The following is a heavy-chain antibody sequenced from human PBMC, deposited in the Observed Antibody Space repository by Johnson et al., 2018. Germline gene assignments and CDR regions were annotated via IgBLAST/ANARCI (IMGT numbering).Heavy chain of an antibody. J-gene: IGHJ6*03. CDR3: APQFYQLLWYMDV. D-gene: IGHD2-2*01. Sequence: EVQLLESGGGLVQPGRSLRLSCAGSGFPFDDYAMPWVRQPPGKGLEWVSGISWNSGRIVYADSVKGRFTISRDNAKNSLYLQMNRLRAEGTALYDCAPQFYQLLWYMDVWGKGTTVTVSS. CDR1: GFPFDDYA. CDR2: ISWNSGRI. V-gene: IGHV3-9*01.